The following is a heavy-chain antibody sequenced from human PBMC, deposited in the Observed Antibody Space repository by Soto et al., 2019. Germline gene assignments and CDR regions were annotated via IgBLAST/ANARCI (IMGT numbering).Heavy chain of an antibody. Sequence: SETLSLTCTVSGGSITISYGSWFRQPPGKGLEWIGYIQYNGYSAYNLSLKRRVTMSMDTSKTQFSLMLESVTATDTAVYYCARHGFGSLHGLVDVWGQGTTVTVSS. CDR2: IQYNGYS. V-gene: IGHV4-59*08. CDR1: GGSITISY. D-gene: IGHD3-10*01. J-gene: IGHJ6*02. CDR3: ARHGFGSLHGLVDV.